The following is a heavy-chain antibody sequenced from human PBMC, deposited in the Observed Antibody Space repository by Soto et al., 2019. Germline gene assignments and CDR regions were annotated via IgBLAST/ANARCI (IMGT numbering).Heavy chain of an antibody. CDR2: IIPIFGTA. V-gene: IGHV1-69*01. CDR1: GGTFSSYA. Sequence: QVQLVQSGAEVKKPGSSVKVSCKASGGTFSSYAISWVRQAPGQGLEWMGGIIPIFGTANYAQKFQGRVTITADESTSRAYMELSSLGSEDTAVYYCGAHWCGSSCRQGYFDYWGQGTLVTVSS. CDR3: GAHWCGSSCRQGYFDY. J-gene: IGHJ4*02. D-gene: IGHD6-13*01.